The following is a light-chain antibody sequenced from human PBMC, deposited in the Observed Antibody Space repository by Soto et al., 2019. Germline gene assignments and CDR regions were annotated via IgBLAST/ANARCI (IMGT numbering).Light chain of an antibody. CDR1: QTISSS. V-gene: IGKV3-15*01. J-gene: IGKJ1*01. CDR3: QQYNKWPWT. Sequence: EIVLTQSPATLSVSPGARATLYCRASQTISSSLAWYQQKPGQAPRLLIFGASPRATGVPARFSGSGSGTLFTLTISSLQSEDFGVYYCQQYNKWPWTFGQGTKVDIK. CDR2: GAS.